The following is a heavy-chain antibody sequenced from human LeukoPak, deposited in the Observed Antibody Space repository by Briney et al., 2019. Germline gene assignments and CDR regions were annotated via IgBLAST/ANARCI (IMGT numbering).Heavy chain of an antibody. CDR1: GFIFSSYG. D-gene: IGHD3-16*01. V-gene: IGHV3-23*01. CDR2: ISGSSDTT. J-gene: IGHJ4*02. Sequence: GRSLRLSCAVSGFIFSSYGMHWVRQAPGKGLEWVSVISGSSDTTYYADSVKGRFIISRDNSKNTLYLQMNSLRAEDTAVYYCAKRIGGVNSFDHWGQGTLVTVSS. CDR3: AKRIGGVNSFDH.